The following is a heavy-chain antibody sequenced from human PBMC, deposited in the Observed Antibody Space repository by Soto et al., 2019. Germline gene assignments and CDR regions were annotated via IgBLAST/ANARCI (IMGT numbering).Heavy chain of an antibody. J-gene: IGHJ4*02. CDR2: IYYTGST. CDR3: VTQNHQLELDY. CDR1: VGSISSGGYY. D-gene: IGHD1-1*01. Sequence: PSETLSLTCTVSVGSISSGGYYWGWIRQHPGKGLESIGYIYYTGSTYYSPSLKSRLTISIDTSKNQFSLKLSSVTAADTAVYYFVTQNHQLELDYWVQGNLFTVS. V-gene: IGHV4-31*03.